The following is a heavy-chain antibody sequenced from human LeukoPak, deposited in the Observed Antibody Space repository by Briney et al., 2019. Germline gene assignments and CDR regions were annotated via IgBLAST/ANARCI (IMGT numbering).Heavy chain of an antibody. D-gene: IGHD2-8*01. J-gene: IGHJ4*02. CDR2: ISSSSSTI. Sequence: GGSLRLSCAASGFTFSTYSMNWVRQAPGKGLKWVSYISSSSSTIYYADSVKGRFTISRDNAKNSLYLQMNSLRAEDTAVYYCARDIEVNGWVLDYWGQGTLVTVSS. CDR1: GFTFSTYS. CDR3: ARDIEVNGWVLDY. V-gene: IGHV3-48*04.